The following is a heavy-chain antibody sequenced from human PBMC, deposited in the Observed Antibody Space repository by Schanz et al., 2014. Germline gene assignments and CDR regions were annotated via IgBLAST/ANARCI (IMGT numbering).Heavy chain of an antibody. CDR2: IVPIAGIT. CDR3: ARGGGPEDVFDI. Sequence: QVQVEQSGPEVKKPGSSVKVSCKLSGGTFSSYTISWMRQAPGQGLEWMGRIVPIAGITNYAQRFQGRVTITADKSSDTAYMELSSLRSEDTAVYYCARGGGPEDVFDIWGQGTILTVSS. V-gene: IGHV1-69*09. D-gene: IGHD5-12*01. CDR1: GGTFSSYT. J-gene: IGHJ3*02.